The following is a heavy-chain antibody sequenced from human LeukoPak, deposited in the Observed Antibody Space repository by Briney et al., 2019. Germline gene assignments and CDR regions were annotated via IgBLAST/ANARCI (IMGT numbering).Heavy chain of an antibody. CDR3: ARGGISGGSCDY. V-gene: IGHV1-8*01. J-gene: IGHJ4*02. D-gene: IGHD2-15*01. CDR1: GYTLTSYD. CDR2: MNPNSGNT. Sequence: ASVKVSCKASGYTLTSYDINWVRQATGQGLEWMGWMNPNSGNTGYAQKFQGRVTMTRNTSISTAYMELSSLRSEDTAVYYCARGGISGGSCDYWGQGTLVTVSS.